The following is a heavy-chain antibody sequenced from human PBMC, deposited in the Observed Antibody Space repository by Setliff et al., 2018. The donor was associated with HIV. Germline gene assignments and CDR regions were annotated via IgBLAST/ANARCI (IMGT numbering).Heavy chain of an antibody. D-gene: IGHD2-15*01. V-gene: IGHV3-23*01. CDR2: ISGSGGST. CDR3: ARVFPPIRGAPFGTPPGAFDI. Sequence: GGSLRLSCAASGFTFSSYAMSWVRQAPGKGLEWVSAISGSGGSTYYADSVKGRFTISRDNSKNTLYLQMNSLRAEDTAVYYCARVFPPIRGAPFGTPPGAFDIWGQGTMVTVSS. CDR1: GFTFSSYA. J-gene: IGHJ3*02.